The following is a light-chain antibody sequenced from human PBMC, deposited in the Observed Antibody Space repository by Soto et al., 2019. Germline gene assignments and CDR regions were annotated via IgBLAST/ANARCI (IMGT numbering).Light chain of an antibody. Sequence: DIQMTQAPSTLSASVGDRVTITCRASQSISSWLALYQQKPGKAPKLLIYDATSLESGVPSRLSGSGSATEFTHTISSLQPDDIATYYCQQYKGTFGQGTKVEIK. CDR1: QSISSW. CDR3: QQYKGT. CDR2: DAT. J-gene: IGKJ1*01. V-gene: IGKV1-5*01.